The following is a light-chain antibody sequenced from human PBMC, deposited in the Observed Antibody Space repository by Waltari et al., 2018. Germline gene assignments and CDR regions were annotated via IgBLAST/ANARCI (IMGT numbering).Light chain of an antibody. CDR2: WAS. CDR3: QQYSSSPFT. V-gene: IGKV4-1*01. J-gene: IGKJ3*01. CDR1: PSVLSSASNENY. Sequence: DIVLTQSPDSLAVSLGERATVNCKSSPSVLSSASNENYLAWYQQKAGQPPKLLICWASTRESRVPDRFSGSGSGTDFTLTISSLQAEDVAVYYCQQYSSSPFTFGPGTRVDIK.